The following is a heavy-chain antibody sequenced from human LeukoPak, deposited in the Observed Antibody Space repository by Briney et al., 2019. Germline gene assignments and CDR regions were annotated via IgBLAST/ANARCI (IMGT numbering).Heavy chain of an antibody. CDR3: ARDEPLGAYCGGDCFV. V-gene: IGHV1-2*02. Sequence: ASVKVSCKASGYTFTGYYMHWVRQAPGQGLEWMGWINPNSGGTNYAQKFQGRVTMTRDTSISTAYMELSRLRSDDTAVYYCARDEPLGAYCGGDCFVWGQGTLVTVSS. CDR1: GYTFTGYY. J-gene: IGHJ4*02. CDR2: INPNSGGT. D-gene: IGHD2-21*01.